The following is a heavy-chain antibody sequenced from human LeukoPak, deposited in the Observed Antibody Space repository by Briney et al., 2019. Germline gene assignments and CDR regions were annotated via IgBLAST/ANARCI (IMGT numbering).Heavy chain of an antibody. CDR1: GFTFSDYG. CDR3: ARGKTPAVTTPFDY. J-gene: IGHJ4*02. Sequence: GRSLRLSCAASGFTFSDYGMHWVRQAPGKGLEWVAVIWYDGSNKYYADSVKGRFTISRDDSKNTLYLQMNSLRAEDTAVYYCARGKTPAVTTPFDYWGQGTLVTVSS. V-gene: IGHV3-33*01. D-gene: IGHD4-17*01. CDR2: IWYDGSNK.